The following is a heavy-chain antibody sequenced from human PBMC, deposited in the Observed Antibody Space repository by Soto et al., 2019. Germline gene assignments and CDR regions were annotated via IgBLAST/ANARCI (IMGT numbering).Heavy chain of an antibody. CDR2: IYYSGYT. D-gene: IGHD3-16*01. CDR3: ARHNGPLYVGYYYDMDV. J-gene: IGHJ6*02. Sequence: SETLSLTCTVSGGSISSSSYYWGWIRQPPGKGLEWIGSIYYSGYTYYNLPLKSRVTISVDTSKNQFSLKLSSVTAADTAVYYCARHNGPLYVGYYYDMDVWGQGTTVTVSS. V-gene: IGHV4-39*01. CDR1: GGSISSSSYY.